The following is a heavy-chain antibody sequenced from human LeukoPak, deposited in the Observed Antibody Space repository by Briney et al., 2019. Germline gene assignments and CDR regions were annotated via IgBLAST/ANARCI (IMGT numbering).Heavy chain of an antibody. CDR3: ARHGTVTHRFDY. V-gene: IGHV4-39*01. D-gene: IGHD4-17*01. CDR1: GASISSSSYY. J-gene: IGHJ4*02. CDR2: IYYSGST. Sequence: ETHSLTCGVSGASISSSSYYWGWMRQPPRKGLKWIGSIYYSGSTYYNPSLKSRVTISVDSSKNQCSLKLSSVTAADTAVYYCARHGTVTHRFDYWGQGTLVTVSS.